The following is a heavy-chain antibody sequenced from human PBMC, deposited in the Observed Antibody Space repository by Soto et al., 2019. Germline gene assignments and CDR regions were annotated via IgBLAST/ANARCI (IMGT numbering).Heavy chain of an antibody. CDR2: IYYSGST. CDR1: GGSISSGGYY. V-gene: IGHV4-31*03. CDR3: ARVGLGGYRDGLEDAFDI. D-gene: IGHD5-12*01. Sequence: SETLSLTCTVSGGSISSGGYYWSWIRQHPGKGLEWIGYIYYSGSTYYNPSLKSRVTISVDTSKNQFSLKLSSVTAADTAVYYCARVGLGGYRDGLEDAFDIWGQGTMVTVSS. J-gene: IGHJ3*02.